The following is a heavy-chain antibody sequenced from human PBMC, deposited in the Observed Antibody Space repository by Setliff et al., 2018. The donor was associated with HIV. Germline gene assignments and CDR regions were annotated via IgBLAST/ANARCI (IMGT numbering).Heavy chain of an antibody. D-gene: IGHD5-12*01. CDR3: ARLGAEDFSDYDWVDY. V-gene: IGHV4-34*01. CDR2: INHSGDT. J-gene: IGHJ4*02. CDR1: GGTFSGYY. Sequence: SETLSLTCAVYGGTFSGYYWSWIRQPPGKGLEWIGEINHSGDTNYNPSLKSRVTISVDTSKNQFSLNLNSVTAADTAVYYCARLGAEDFSDYDWVDYWGQGTLVTVSS.